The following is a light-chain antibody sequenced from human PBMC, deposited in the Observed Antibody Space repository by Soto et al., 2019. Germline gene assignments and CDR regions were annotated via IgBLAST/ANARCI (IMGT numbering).Light chain of an antibody. CDR3: QQYHNLPLP. CDR1: QDISKY. CDR2: DAS. Sequence: DVRMTQSPASLSASVGDRVTITCQPSQDISKYLNWYEQKPGKAPKLLISDASNLETGVPSRFSGSGSGTDFTFSISSLQPEDIATYYCQQYHNLPLPFGHGTRLEIK. J-gene: IGKJ5*01. V-gene: IGKV1-33*01.